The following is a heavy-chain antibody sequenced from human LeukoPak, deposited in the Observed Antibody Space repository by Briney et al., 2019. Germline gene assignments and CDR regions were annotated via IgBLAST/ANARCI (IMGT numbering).Heavy chain of an antibody. CDR2: ISYDGNNK. CDR1: GFTFSSHA. Sequence: PGGSLRLSCAASGFTFSSHAMHWVRQAPGKGLEWVAIISYDGNNKYYADSVKGRFTISRDNSKNTLYLQMNSLRAEDTAVYYCAKHFLAAAGSKGHLDCWGQGTLVTVSS. D-gene: IGHD6-13*01. CDR3: AKHFLAAAGSKGHLDC. V-gene: IGHV3-30-3*02. J-gene: IGHJ4*02.